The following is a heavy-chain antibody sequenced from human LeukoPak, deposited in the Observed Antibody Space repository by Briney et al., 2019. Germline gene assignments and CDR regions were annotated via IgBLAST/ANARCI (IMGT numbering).Heavy chain of an antibody. CDR1: GFTFSSYA. V-gene: IGHV3-23*01. Sequence: PGGSLRLSCAASGFTFSSYAMSWVRQAPGKGLEWVSAISGSGGSTYFADSVKGRFTISRDNSKNTLYLQMNSLRAEDTAVYYCAKAIGITIYFDYWGQGTLVTVSS. CDR2: ISGSGGST. J-gene: IGHJ4*02. CDR3: AKAIGITIYFDY. D-gene: IGHD3-3*01.